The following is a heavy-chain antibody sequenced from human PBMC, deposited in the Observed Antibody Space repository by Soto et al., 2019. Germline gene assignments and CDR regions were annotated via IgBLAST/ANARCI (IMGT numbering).Heavy chain of an antibody. CDR2: ISGSGGRT. D-gene: IGHD5-18*01. CDR1: GFTFSNYA. J-gene: IGHJ4*02. Sequence: EVQLLESGGGLVQPGGSLRLSCAASGFTFSNYAMSWVRQAPGKGLEWVSGISGSGGRTYYADSVKGRFTFSRDNSKHTLYLQMNSLRPEDRAVYYCAKEGPMVSYFDYWGQGTLVTVSS. CDR3: AKEGPMVSYFDY. V-gene: IGHV3-23*01.